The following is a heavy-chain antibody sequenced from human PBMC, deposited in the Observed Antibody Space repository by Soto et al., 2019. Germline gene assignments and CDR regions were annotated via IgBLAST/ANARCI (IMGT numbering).Heavy chain of an antibody. J-gene: IGHJ5*02. D-gene: IGHD4-4*01. Sequence: PSETLSLTCTVSGGSISSGDYYWSWIRQPPGKGLEWIGYIYYSGSTYYNPSLKSRVTISVDTSKNQFSLKLSSVTAADTAVYYCARENVGDYSNYGYNWFDPWGQEPWSPSPQ. V-gene: IGHV4-30-4*01. CDR1: GGSISSGDYY. CDR3: ARENVGDYSNYGYNWFDP. CDR2: IYYSGST.